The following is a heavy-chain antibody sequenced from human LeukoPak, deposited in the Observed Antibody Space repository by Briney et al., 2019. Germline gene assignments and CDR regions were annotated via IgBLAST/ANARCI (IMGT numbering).Heavy chain of an antibody. CDR3: ARDYYGSGRKGDY. V-gene: IGHV1-8*01. CDR1: GYTFTSYD. J-gene: IGHJ4*02. D-gene: IGHD3-10*01. Sequence: ASVKVSCKASGYTFTSYDINWVRQATGQGLEWMGWMNPNSGNTGYAQKLQGRVTMTTDTSTSTAYMELRSLRSDDTAVYYCARDYYGSGRKGDYWGQGTLVTVSS. CDR2: MNPNSGNT.